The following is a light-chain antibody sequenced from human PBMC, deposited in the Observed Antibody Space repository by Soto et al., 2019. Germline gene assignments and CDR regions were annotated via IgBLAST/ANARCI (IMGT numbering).Light chain of an antibody. J-gene: IGKJ5*01. V-gene: IGKV1-5*01. CDR2: DAS. CDR3: QQAYSFPIT. Sequence: DIQMTQSPSTLSASVGDRVTITCRASKNINTWVAWYQQKPGKAPKLLIYDASSLESGVPSRVSGSGSGTEFSLTIRALQPEDFATYYCQQAYSFPITFGQGTRLEIK. CDR1: KNINTW.